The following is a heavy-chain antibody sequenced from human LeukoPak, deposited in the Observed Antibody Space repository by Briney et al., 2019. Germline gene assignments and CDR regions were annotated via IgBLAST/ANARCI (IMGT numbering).Heavy chain of an antibody. CDR2: INGDGSST. D-gene: IGHD6-13*01. J-gene: IGHJ4*02. CDR3: ARSRYSSSEFDY. CDR1: GFTFSSYW. Sequence: GGSLRLSCAASGFTFSSYWMHGVRQAPGEGLVWVSRINGDGSSTSYADSVEGRFTISRDNAKNTLYLQMNSLRAEDTAMYYCARSRYSSSEFDYWGQGTLVTVSS. V-gene: IGHV3-74*01.